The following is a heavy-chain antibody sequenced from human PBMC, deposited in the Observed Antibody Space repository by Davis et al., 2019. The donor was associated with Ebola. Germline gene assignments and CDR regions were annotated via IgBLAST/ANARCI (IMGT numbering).Heavy chain of an antibody. CDR3: ARDGYSYGHLGH. CDR2: ITRSSTYI. Sequence: GESLKISCAASGFTFSTYSMNWVRQAPGKGLEWVSSITRSSTYIYYADSVKGRFTISRDNAKNSLYLQMNSLRAEDTAVYYCARDGYSYGHLGHWGQGILVTVSS. V-gene: IGHV3-21*04. D-gene: IGHD5-18*01. CDR1: GFTFSTYS. J-gene: IGHJ4*02.